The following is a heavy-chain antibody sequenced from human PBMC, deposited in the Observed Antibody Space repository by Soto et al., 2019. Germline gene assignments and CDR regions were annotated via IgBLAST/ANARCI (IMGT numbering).Heavy chain of an antibody. Sequence: QVQLQQWGAGLLKPSETLSLTCAVYGGSFSGYYWSLIRQPPGKGLEWIGEINHSGSTNYNPSLKSRVTISVDTSKNQFSLKLSSVTAADTAVYYCARVGGKHYYDSSGYVDYWGQGTLVTVSS. J-gene: IGHJ4*02. CDR2: INHSGST. CDR3: ARVGGKHYYDSSGYVDY. V-gene: IGHV4-34*01. CDR1: GGSFSGYY. D-gene: IGHD3-22*01.